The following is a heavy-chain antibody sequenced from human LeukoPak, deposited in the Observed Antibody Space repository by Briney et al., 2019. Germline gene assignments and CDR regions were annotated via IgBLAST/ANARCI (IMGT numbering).Heavy chain of an antibody. J-gene: IGHJ3*02. CDR2: ISSSSTI. V-gene: IGHV3-48*04. CDR1: GFSFSTYS. Sequence: PGGSLRLSCAASGFSFSTYSMTWVRQAPGKGLEWVSYISSSSTIYYGDSVKGRFTISRDNAKNSLYLQMNSLRAEDTAVYYCTSHTGTGDAFRPFHIWGQGTMVTVSS. CDR3: TSHTGTGDAFRPFHI. D-gene: IGHD2-21*02.